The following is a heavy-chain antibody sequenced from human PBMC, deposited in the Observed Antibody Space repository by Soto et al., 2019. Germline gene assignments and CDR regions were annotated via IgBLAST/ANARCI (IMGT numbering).Heavy chain of an antibody. Sequence: QVQLVQSGAELKKPGSSVKVSCKASGDTFSGYPINWVRQAPGEGLEWMGRIIPVFGTTNDAQRFEGRVTFTAGESANTAYMELRGLLSEDTAVYYCARDGGFGELKYWGPGTVVTVSS. J-gene: IGHJ4*02. V-gene: IGHV1-69*18. CDR1: GDTFSGYP. CDR2: IIPVFGTT. CDR3: ARDGGFGELKY. D-gene: IGHD3-10*01.